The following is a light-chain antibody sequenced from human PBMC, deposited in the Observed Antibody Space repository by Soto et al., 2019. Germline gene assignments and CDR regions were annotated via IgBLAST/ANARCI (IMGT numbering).Light chain of an antibody. CDR3: QQSHTMPWT. CDR1: QSISSY. V-gene: IGKV1-39*01. CDR2: AAS. J-gene: IGKJ1*01. Sequence: DIQMTQSPSSLSASVGDRVTITCRASQSISSYLNWYQKKSGQAPKLLMYAASTLQSGVPSRFSGSGSGTDFTLTISSLQPEDSATYFCQQSHTMPWTFGQGTKVDI.